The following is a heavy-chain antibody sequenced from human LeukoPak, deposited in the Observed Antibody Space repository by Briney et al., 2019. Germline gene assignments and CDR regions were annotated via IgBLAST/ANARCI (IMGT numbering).Heavy chain of an antibody. CDR2: AYYRSNFFD. Sequence: SPTLSLTFAISGDSVSISTATWNWFRQSPSRGLEWLGRAYYRSNFFDHFALSVKGRITINADTTKNQFSLHLNSVTPDDTAVYFCAREPQELSYFDYWGQGILVTVS. CDR3: AREPQELSYFDY. CDR1: GDSVSISTAT. J-gene: IGHJ4*02. V-gene: IGHV6-1*01. D-gene: IGHD2/OR15-2a*01.